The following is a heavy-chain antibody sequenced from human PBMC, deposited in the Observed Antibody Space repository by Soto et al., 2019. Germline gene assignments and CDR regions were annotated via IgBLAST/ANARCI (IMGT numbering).Heavy chain of an antibody. CDR2: IYHSGST. Sequence: SETLSLTCAVSGGSISSSNWWSWVRQPPGKGLEWIGEIYHSGSTNYNPSLKSRVTISVDKSKNQFSLKLSSVTAADTAVYYCARVATFGSSSSGIDYWGQGTLVTVSS. CDR3: ARVATFGSSSSGIDY. V-gene: IGHV4-4*02. D-gene: IGHD6-6*01. J-gene: IGHJ4*02. CDR1: GGSISSSNW.